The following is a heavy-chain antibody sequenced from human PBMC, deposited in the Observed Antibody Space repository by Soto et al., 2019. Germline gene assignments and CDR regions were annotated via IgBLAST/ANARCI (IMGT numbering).Heavy chain of an antibody. CDR3: ARWLIVVVPASEYNWFDP. CDR1: GGTFSSYA. J-gene: IGHJ5*02. V-gene: IGHV1-69*13. D-gene: IGHD2-2*01. Sequence: AAVKVSCKASGGTFSSYAISWVRQAAGQGREGMGGIIPILGTANYAQKFQGRVTITADESTSTAYMELSSLRSEDTAVYYCARWLIVVVPASEYNWFDPWGQGTLVTVSS. CDR2: IIPILGTA.